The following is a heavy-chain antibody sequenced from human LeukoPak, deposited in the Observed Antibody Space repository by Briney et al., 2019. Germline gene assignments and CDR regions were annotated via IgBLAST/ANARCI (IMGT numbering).Heavy chain of an antibody. D-gene: IGHD3-10*01. CDR3: AKDHAHYYGSGSYFDY. V-gene: IGHV3-30*18. Sequence: GRSLRLSCAASGFTFSSYGMHWVRQAPGKGLEWVAVISYDGSNKYYADSVKGRFTISRDNSKNTLYLQMNSLRAEDTAVYYCAKDHAHYYGSGSYFDYWGQGTLVTVSP. CDR2: ISYDGSNK. CDR1: GFTFSSYG. J-gene: IGHJ4*02.